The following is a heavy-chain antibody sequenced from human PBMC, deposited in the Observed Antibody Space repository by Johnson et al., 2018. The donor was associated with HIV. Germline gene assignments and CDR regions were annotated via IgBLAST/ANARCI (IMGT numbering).Heavy chain of an antibody. V-gene: IGHV3-30*04. CDR3: AKGRSGSSYDALDA. Sequence: QVQLVESGGGVVQPGRSLRLSCAASGFTFSSYAMHWVRQAPGKGLEWVAVIWYDGSNKYYADSVKGRFTISRDNSKNTLSLQMNSLRAEDTAVYYCAKGRSGSSYDALDAWGQGTMVTVSS. CDR1: GFTFSSYA. D-gene: IGHD6-6*01. CDR2: IWYDGSNK. J-gene: IGHJ3*01.